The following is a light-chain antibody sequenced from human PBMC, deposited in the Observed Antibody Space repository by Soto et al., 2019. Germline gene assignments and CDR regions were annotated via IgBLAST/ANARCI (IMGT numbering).Light chain of an antibody. Sequence: ESLTITCRASQVISTSLAWYQVKPGKAPKLLIYAASTLESGVPSRFSATVSGTEFSLTITSLQPEDFATYYCQQLFDSPITFGQGTRLEIK. V-gene: IGKV1-9*01. J-gene: IGKJ5*01. CDR3: QQLFDSPIT. CDR1: QVISTS. CDR2: AAS.